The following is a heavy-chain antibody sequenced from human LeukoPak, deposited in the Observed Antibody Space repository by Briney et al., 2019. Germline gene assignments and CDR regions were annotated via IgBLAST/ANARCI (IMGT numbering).Heavy chain of an antibody. Sequence: GGSLRLSCAASGFTFSSYSMNWVRQAPGKGLEWVSYISSSGSTIYYADSVKGRFTISRDNAKNSLYLQMNSLRAEDTAVYYCARVVRNSREKDYWGQGTLVTVSS. CDR2: ISSSGSTI. V-gene: IGHV3-48*04. CDR3: ARVVRNSREKDY. J-gene: IGHJ4*02. D-gene: IGHD1-7*01. CDR1: GFTFSSYS.